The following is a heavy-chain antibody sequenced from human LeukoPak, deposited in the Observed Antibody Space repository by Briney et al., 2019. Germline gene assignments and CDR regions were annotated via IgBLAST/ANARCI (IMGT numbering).Heavy chain of an antibody. CDR2: ISSSSSYT. Sequence: GGSLRLSCAASGFTFSDYYMSRIRQAPGKGLEWVSHISSSSSYTNYADSVKGRFTISRDNAKNSLYLQMNSLRAEDTAVYYCARVRLNDILTGYYTGAYYFDYWGQGTLVTVSS. D-gene: IGHD3-9*01. J-gene: IGHJ4*02. CDR3: ARVRLNDILTGYYTGAYYFDY. V-gene: IGHV3-11*06. CDR1: GFTFSDYY.